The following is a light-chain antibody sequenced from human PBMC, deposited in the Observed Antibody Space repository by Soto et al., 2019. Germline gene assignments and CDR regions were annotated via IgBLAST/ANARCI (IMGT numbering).Light chain of an antibody. CDR2: AAS. J-gene: IGKJ1*01. CDR1: QDISNY. CDR3: QQYGNVPKT. V-gene: IGKV1-33*01. Sequence: DIQMTQSPSSLSASVGERVTITCQASQDISNYLNWYQQKPGKAPKLLIYAASNLGTGVPSRFSGRGSVTDFTFSISSLQPEDIATYYCQQYGNVPKTFGQGTKVEIK.